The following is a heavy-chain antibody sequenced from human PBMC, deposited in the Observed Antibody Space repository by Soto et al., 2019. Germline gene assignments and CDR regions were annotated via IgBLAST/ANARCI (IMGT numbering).Heavy chain of an antibody. Sequence: SVKVSCKASGGTSSIVGFNWVRQAPGQGLEWMGGIVPVFDAAIYAQKFQGRVTITADKTTSTSYMELSSLRSDDTAVYYCAREGPCCGDVSCLVSRTEYWFDPWGQGTLVTVSS. CDR1: GGTSSIVG. D-gene: IGHD2-21*01. J-gene: IGHJ5*02. CDR2: IVPVFDAA. V-gene: IGHV1-69*06. CDR3: AREGPCCGDVSCLVSRTEYWFDP.